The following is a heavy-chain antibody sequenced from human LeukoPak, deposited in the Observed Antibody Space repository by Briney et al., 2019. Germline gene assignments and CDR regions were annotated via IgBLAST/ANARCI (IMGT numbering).Heavy chain of an antibody. D-gene: IGHD3-16*02. CDR2: MNPNSGNT. CDR1: GYTFTSYD. Sequence: ASVKVSCKASGYTFTSYDINWVRQATGQGVEWMGWMNPNSGNTGYAQRFQGRVTMTRNTSISTAYMELSSLRSEDTAVYYCARGASRSYWFDPWGQGTLVTVSS. V-gene: IGHV1-8*01. CDR3: ARGASRSYWFDP. J-gene: IGHJ5*02.